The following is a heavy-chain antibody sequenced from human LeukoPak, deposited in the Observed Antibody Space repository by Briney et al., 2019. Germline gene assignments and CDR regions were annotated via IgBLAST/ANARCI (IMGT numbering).Heavy chain of an antibody. CDR1: GFTFDDYT. J-gene: IGHJ4*02. V-gene: IGHV3-43*01. CDR2: ISWDGGST. CDR3: ARRAVLRFLEWPNYYFDY. D-gene: IGHD3-3*01. Sequence: GGSLRLSCAASGFTFDDYTMHWVRHAPGKGLEWVSLISWDGGSTYYADSVKGRFTISRDNSKNSLYLQMNSLRAEDTAVYYCARRAVLRFLEWPNYYFDYWGQGTLVTVSS.